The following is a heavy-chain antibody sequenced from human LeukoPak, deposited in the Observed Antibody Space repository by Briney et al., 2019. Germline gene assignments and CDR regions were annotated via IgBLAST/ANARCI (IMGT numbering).Heavy chain of an antibody. D-gene: IGHD4-17*01. CDR1: GFTVSSNY. CDR2: IYSGGST. V-gene: IGHV3-53*01. J-gene: IGHJ6*02. CDR3: ARDKVGDSAGLYYGMDV. Sequence: GGSLRLSCAASGFTVSSNYMSWVRQAPGKGLEWVSVIYSGGSTYYADSVKGRFTISRDNSKNTLYLQMNSLRAEDMAVYYCARDKVGDSAGLYYGMDVWGQGTTVTVSS.